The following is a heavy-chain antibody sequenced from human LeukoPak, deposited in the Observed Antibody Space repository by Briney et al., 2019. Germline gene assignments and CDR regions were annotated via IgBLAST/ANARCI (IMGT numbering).Heavy chain of an antibody. CDR1: GFSFNNAW. V-gene: IGHV3-15*01. CDR2: IKRKSDGETT. Sequence: GGSLRLSCAASGFSFNNAWMSWVRQAPGKGLEWVGRIKRKSDGETTDYAAPVKGRFTISRDDLKNTLYLQMESLKSEDTAVYYCTKDDPGGMEVWGQGTKVIVSS. J-gene: IGHJ6*02. CDR3: TKDDPGGMEV.